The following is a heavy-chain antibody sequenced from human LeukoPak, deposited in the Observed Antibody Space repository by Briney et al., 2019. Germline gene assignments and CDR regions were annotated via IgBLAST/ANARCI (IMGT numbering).Heavy chain of an antibody. CDR1: GDTFSSHG. D-gene: IGHD2-2*01. CDR2: IIPIFGTA. Sequence: SVKVSCKASGDTFSSHGISWVRQAPGQGLEWMGGIIPIFGTANYAQKFQGRVTITADESTSTAYMELSSLRSEDTAVYYCARGGDIVVVPAAYHFDYWGQGTLVTVSS. V-gene: IGHV1-69*13. CDR3: ARGGDIVVVPAAYHFDY. J-gene: IGHJ4*02.